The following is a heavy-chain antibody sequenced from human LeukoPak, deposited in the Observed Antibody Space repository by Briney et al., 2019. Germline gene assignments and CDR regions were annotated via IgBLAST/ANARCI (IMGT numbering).Heavy chain of an antibody. V-gene: IGHV3-30*02. J-gene: IGHJ5*02. CDR1: GFTFSSYG. CDR3: AKDLMRDRWFGES. Sequence: PGGSLRLSCAASGFTFSSYGMHWVRQAPGKGLEWVAFIRYEGNDKYYADSVKGRFTISRDNSKNTLYLEMNSLRVEDTAVYYCAKDLMRDRWFGESWGQGTLVTVSS. CDR2: IRYEGNDK. D-gene: IGHD3-10*01.